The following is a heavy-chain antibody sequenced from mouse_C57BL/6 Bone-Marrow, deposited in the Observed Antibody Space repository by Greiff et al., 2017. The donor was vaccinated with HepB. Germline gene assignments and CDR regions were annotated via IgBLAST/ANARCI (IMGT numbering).Heavy chain of an antibody. Sequence: EVQVVESGGGLVKPGGSLKLSCAASGFTFSSYTMSWVRQTPEKRLEWVATISGGGGNTYYPDSVKGRFTISRDNAKNALYLQMSSRRSADTALYDGASPLNDYPLAYGGQGTLVTVTA. CDR3: ASPLNDYPLAY. CDR1: GFTFSSYT. V-gene: IGHV5-9*01. CDR2: ISGGGGNT. J-gene: IGHJ3*01. D-gene: IGHD2-4*01.